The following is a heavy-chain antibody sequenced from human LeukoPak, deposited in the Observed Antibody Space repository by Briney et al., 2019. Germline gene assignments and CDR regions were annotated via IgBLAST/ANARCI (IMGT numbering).Heavy chain of an antibody. J-gene: IGHJ6*04. CDR2: INHSGST. V-gene: IGHV4-34*01. CDR3: ARDGRYYGSGSYPYYYGMDV. Sequence: SGTLSLTCAVYGGSFSGYYWSWIRQTPGKGLEWIGEINHSGSTNYNPSLKSRVTISVDTSKNQFSLKLSSVTAADTAVYYCARDGRYYGSGSYPYYYGMDVWGKGTTVTVSS. CDR1: GGSFSGYY. D-gene: IGHD3-10*01.